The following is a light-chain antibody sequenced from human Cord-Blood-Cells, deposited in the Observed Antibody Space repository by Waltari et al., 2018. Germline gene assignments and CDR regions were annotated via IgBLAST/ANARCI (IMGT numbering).Light chain of an antibody. V-gene: IGKV4-1*01. J-gene: IGKJ3*01. CDR1: QSVLYSSNNKNY. CDR3: QKYYSTPT. CDR2: WAS. Sequence: DIVMTQSPDSLAVSLGERATINCKSSQSVLYSSNNKNYLAWYQQKPGQPPKLLIYWASTRESGVPGRFRGSGSGTDFTLTISSLQAEDVAVYYCQKYYSTPTFGPGTKVDIK.